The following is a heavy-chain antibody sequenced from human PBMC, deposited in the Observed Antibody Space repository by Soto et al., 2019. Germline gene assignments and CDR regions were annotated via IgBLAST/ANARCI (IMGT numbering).Heavy chain of an antibody. Sequence: SETLSLTCAVYGGSFSGYYWSWIRQPPGKGLEWIGEINHSGSTNYNPSLKSRVTISVDTSKNQFSLKLSSVTAADTAVYYCARGDGIMITFGGVIPPPRRLYFDYWGQGTLVTVSS. V-gene: IGHV4-34*01. CDR1: GGSFSGYY. J-gene: IGHJ4*02. D-gene: IGHD3-16*02. CDR2: INHSGST. CDR3: ARGDGIMITFGGVIPPPRRLYFDY.